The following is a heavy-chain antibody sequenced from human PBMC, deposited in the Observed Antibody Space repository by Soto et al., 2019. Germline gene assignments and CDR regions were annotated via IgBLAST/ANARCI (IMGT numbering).Heavy chain of an antibody. J-gene: IGHJ6*02. CDR2: ISYDGNNK. Sequence: QVQLVESGGGVVQPERSLRLSCAASGFSLSNNGMHWVRQAPGKGLEWVAVISYDGNNKYYADSVKGRFTISRDNSKNTVYLEMNNLRAEDTAMYYCAKGGSGNYLTYYYYYGMDVWGQGTTVTVSS. V-gene: IGHV3-30*18. CDR3: AKGGSGNYLTYYYYYGMDV. D-gene: IGHD3-22*01. CDR1: GFSLSNNG.